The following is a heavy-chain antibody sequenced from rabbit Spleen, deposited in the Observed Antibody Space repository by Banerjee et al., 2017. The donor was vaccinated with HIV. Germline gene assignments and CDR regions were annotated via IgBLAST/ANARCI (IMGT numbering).Heavy chain of an antibody. CDR2: IDAGSSGFT. J-gene: IGHJ4*01. CDR3: ARDDDSSGFHFNL. D-gene: IGHD3-1*01. V-gene: IGHV1S40*01. CDR1: GVSFSFNSY. Sequence: QSLEESGGDLVKPGASLTLTCTASGVSFSFNSYMCWVRQAPGKGLEWIACIDAGSSGFTYFASWAKGRFTLSKTSSTTVTLQMTSLTAADTAIYFCARDDDSSGFHFNLWGQGTLVTVS.